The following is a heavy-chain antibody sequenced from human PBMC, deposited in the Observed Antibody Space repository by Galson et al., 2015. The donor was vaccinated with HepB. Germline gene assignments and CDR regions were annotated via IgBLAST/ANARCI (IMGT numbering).Heavy chain of an antibody. Sequence: SETLSLTCTVSGGSISSYYWSWIRQPPGKGLEWIGYIYYSGSTNYNPSLKSRVTISVDTSKNQFSLKLSSVTAADTAVYYCARHAGTNYDFWSGYHPTYYFDYWGQGTLVTVSS. V-gene: IGHV4-59*08. CDR1: GGSISSYY. CDR3: ARHAGTNYDFWSGYHPTYYFDY. J-gene: IGHJ4*02. D-gene: IGHD3-3*01. CDR2: IYYSGST.